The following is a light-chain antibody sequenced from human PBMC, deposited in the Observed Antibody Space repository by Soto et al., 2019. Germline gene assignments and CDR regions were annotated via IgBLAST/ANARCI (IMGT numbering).Light chain of an antibody. CDR3: DSYTTGSSYV. Sequence: QSALTQPASVSGSPGQSITISCTGTSIGAYNYVSWHQQHPGKAPKLIIYDVGHRPSGVSNRVSGSKSGNTASLTISGLQAEDEADYYCDSYTTGSSYVFGTGTKVTVL. CDR2: DVG. V-gene: IGLV2-14*03. J-gene: IGLJ1*01. CDR1: SIGAYNY.